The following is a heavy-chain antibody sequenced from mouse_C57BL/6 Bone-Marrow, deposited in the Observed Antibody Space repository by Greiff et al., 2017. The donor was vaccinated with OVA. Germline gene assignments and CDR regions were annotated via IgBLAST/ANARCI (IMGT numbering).Heavy chain of an antibody. CDR3: TRFGNYWYFDV. J-gene: IGHJ1*03. V-gene: IGHV14-4*01. Sequence: VQLQQSGAELVRPGASVKLSCTASGFNIKDDYMHWVKQRPEQGLEWIGWIDPENGDTEYASKFQGKATIPADTSSITAYLQLSSLTSEDTAVYYCTRFGNYWYFDVWGTGTTVTVSS. CDR1: GFNIKDDY. CDR2: IDPENGDT. D-gene: IGHD2-1*01.